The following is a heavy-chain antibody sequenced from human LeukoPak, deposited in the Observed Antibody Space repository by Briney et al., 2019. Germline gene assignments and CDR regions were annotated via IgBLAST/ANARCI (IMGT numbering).Heavy chain of an antibody. CDR3: ARGSDFWSGFHWFDP. J-gene: IGHJ5*02. V-gene: IGHV1-69*05. D-gene: IGHD3-3*01. CDR1: GGTFSSYA. CDR2: IIPIFGTA. Sequence: SVKVSCKASGGTFSSYAISRVRQAPGQGLEWMGGIIPIFGTANYAQKFQGRVTITTDESTSTAYMELSSLRSEDTAVYYCARGSDFWSGFHWFDPWGQGTLVTVSS.